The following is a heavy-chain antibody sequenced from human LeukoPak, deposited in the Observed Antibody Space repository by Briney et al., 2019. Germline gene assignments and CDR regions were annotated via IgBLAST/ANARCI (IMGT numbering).Heavy chain of an antibody. D-gene: IGHD6-13*01. V-gene: IGHV4-59*01. Sequence: SETLSLTCTVSGGSISSYYWSWIRQPPGKGLEWIGYIYYSGSTNYNPSLKSRVTIPVDTSKNQFSLKLSSVTAAGTAVYYCARVWYSSSWYDYWGQGTLVTVSS. J-gene: IGHJ4*02. CDR3: ARVWYSSSWYDY. CDR2: IYYSGST. CDR1: GGSISSYY.